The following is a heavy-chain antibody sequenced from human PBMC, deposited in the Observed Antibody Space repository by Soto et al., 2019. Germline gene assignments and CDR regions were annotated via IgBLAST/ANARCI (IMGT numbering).Heavy chain of an antibody. D-gene: IGHD3-22*01. Sequence: QVQLVQSGTEVKKPGSSVKVSCKTSGGTFSSFPIAWVRQAPGQGLEWVGGIIPVLGAPSYAQTFQGRVTITADESTSAAYLELSSLRSYDTAVYFCARDRHYENHTFYYLKYYFDYWGQGTLVTVSS. CDR1: GGTFSSFP. V-gene: IGHV1-69*01. CDR3: ARDRHYENHTFYYLKYYFDY. J-gene: IGHJ4*02. CDR2: IIPVLGAP.